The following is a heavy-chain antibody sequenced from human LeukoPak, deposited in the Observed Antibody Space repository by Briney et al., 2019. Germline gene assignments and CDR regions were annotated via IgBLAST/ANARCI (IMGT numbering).Heavy chain of an antibody. V-gene: IGHV4-4*09. CDR1: GGSISSYY. Sequence: SETLSLTCTVSGGSISSYYWSWIRRPPGKGLEWIGYIYTSGSTNYNPSLKSRVTISVDTSKNQFSLKLSSVTAADTAVYYCARLGVVPAAPSPFDYWGQGTLVTVSS. D-gene: IGHD2-2*01. J-gene: IGHJ4*02. CDR3: ARLGVVPAAPSPFDY. CDR2: IYTSGST.